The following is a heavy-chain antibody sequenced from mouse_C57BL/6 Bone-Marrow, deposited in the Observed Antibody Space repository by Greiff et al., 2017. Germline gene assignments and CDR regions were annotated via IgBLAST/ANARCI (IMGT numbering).Heavy chain of an antibody. D-gene: IGHD1-1*01. CDR1: GYTFTSYW. CDR2: IDPSDSYT. CDR3: ARKERYYGSSYEVPYFDY. J-gene: IGHJ2*01. Sequence: QVQLQQPGAELVKPGASVKLSCKASGYTFTSYWMQWVKQRPGQGLEWIGEIDPSDSYTNYNQKFKGKATLTVDTSSSTAYMQLSSLTSEDAAVYYCARKERYYGSSYEVPYFDYWGQGTTLTVSS. V-gene: IGHV1-50*01.